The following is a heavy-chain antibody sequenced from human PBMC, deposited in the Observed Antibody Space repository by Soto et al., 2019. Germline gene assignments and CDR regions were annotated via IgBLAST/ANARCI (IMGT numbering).Heavy chain of an antibody. Sequence: QVQLVESGGGVVQPGRSLRLSCAASGFTFSSYAMHWVRQAPGKGLEWVAVISYDGSNKYYADSVKGRFTISRDNSKNTLYLQMNSLRAEDTAVYYCARDQSSGAGVANRHGMVRGVIDYYYGMDVWGQGTTVTVSS. D-gene: IGHD3-10*01. V-gene: IGHV3-30-3*01. CDR1: GFTFSSYA. CDR3: ARDQSSGAGVANRHGMVRGVIDYYYGMDV. J-gene: IGHJ6*02. CDR2: ISYDGSNK.